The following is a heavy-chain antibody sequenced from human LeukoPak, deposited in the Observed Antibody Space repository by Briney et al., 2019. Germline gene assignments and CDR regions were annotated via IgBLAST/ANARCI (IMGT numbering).Heavy chain of an antibody. CDR1: GFTFSSYW. CDR2: INSDGSST. CDR3: AREFIAAAGTFDP. Sequence: GGSLRLSCAASGFTFSSYWMHWVRQAPGKGLVWVSRINSDGSSTSYADSVKGRFTISRDNAKNTLYLQMNSLRAEDTAVYYCAREFIAAAGTFDPWGQGTLVTVSS. V-gene: IGHV3-74*01. D-gene: IGHD6-13*01. J-gene: IGHJ5*02.